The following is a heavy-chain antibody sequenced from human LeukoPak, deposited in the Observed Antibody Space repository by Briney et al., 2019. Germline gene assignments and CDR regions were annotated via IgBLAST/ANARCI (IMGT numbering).Heavy chain of an antibody. CDR2: ISYDGSNK. Sequence: PGRSLRLSCAASGFTFSSYGMHWVRQAPGKGLEWVAVISYDGSNKYYADSVKGRFTISRDNSKNTLYLQMNSLRAEDTAVYYCAEDGSGYCGGDCYSHWGQGTLVTVSS. CDR3: AEDGSGYCGGDCYSH. J-gene: IGHJ1*01. CDR1: GFTFSSYG. D-gene: IGHD2-21*02. V-gene: IGHV3-30*18.